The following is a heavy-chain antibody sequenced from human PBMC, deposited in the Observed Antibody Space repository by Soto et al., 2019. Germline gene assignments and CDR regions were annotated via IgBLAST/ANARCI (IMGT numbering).Heavy chain of an antibody. CDR3: ARAVPLLLWFGGHEYFQH. V-gene: IGHV4-34*01. CDR2: INHSGGT. Sequence: QVQLQQWGAGLLKPSETLSLTCAVYGGSFSGYYWSWIRQPPGKGLEWIGEINHSGGTNYNPSLKSRVTISVDTSKNQFSLKLSSVTAADTAVYYCARAVPLLLWFGGHEYFQHWGQGTLVTVSS. CDR1: GGSFSGYY. J-gene: IGHJ1*01. D-gene: IGHD3-10*01.